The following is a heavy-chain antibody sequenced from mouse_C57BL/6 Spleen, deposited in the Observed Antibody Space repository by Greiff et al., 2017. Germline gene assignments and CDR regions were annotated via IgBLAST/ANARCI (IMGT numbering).Heavy chain of an antibody. V-gene: IGHV1-69*01. CDR1: GYTFTSYW. D-gene: IGHD2-10*01. CDR3: ARGPSYGNNAMDY. J-gene: IGHJ4*01. CDR2: IGPSDSYT. Sequence: QVQLQQPGAELVMPGASVKLSCKASGYTFTSYWMHWVKQRPGQGLEWIGEIGPSDSYTNYNQKFKGKSTLTVDKSSSTAYMQLSSLTSEDSAVYYCARGPSYGNNAMDYWGQGTSVTVSS.